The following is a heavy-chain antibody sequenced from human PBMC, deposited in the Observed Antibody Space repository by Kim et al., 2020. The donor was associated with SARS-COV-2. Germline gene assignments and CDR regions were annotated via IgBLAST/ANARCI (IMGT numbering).Heavy chain of an antibody. CDR2: MNPNSGNT. D-gene: IGHD4-17*01. Sequence: GSVKVSCKASGYTFTSFNWVRQATGQGLEWMGWMNPNSGNTGYAQKFQGRVTMTRNTSIRTASMELGSLRSEDTAVYYCARVSKYYGDYLAYYFDYWGQG. V-gene: IGHV1-8*01. J-gene: IGHJ4*02. CDR3: ARVSKYYGDYLAYYFDY. CDR1: GYTFTS.